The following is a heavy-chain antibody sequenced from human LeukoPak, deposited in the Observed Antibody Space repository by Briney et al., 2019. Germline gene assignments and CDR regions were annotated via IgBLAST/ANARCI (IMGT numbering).Heavy chain of an antibody. CDR3: ARGRRTYYDSSGYYHLDY. J-gene: IGHJ4*02. V-gene: IGHV4-34*01. Sequence: SETLSLTCAVYGGSFSGYYWSCIRQPPGKGLEWIGEINHSGSTNYNPSLKSRVTISVDTSKNQFSLKLSSVTAADTAVYYCARGRRTYYDSSGYYHLDYWGQGTLVTVSS. CDR1: GGSFSGYY. D-gene: IGHD3-22*01. CDR2: INHSGST.